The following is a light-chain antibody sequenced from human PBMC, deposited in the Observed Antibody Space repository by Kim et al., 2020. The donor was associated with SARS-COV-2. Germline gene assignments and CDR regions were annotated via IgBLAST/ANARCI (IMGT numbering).Light chain of an antibody. CDR2: DGS. J-gene: IGLJ2*01. CDR3: CSYAGGYYHVL. CDR1: SGDVGGYNY. Sequence: SLPPPLSFSWSPGPSVTISCTGTSGDVGGYNYGSWYQQHPGKAPKLLSHDGSERPSGVPARVSGSKSGTPASLTLSGLQAEDEADYYCCSYAGGYYHVLFGGGTQLTV. V-gene: IGLV2-11*01.